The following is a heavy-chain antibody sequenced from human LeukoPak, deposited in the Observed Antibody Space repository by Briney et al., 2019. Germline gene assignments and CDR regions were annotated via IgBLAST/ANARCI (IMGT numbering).Heavy chain of an antibody. CDR3: ARDLIVATISAGY. V-gene: IGHV3-7*01. CDR1: GFTFRSYW. J-gene: IGHJ4*02. CDR2: INEDGSEK. D-gene: IGHD5-12*01. Sequence: GGSLRLSCAASGFTFRSYWMSWVRQAPGKGLEWVANINEDGSEKYYVDSVKGRFTISRDNAKNSLYLQMNSLRAEDTAVYYCARDLIVATISAGYWGQGTLVTVSS.